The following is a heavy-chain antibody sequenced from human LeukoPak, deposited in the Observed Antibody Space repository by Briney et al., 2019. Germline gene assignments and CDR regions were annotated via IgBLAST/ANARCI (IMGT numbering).Heavy chain of an antibody. CDR3: ARGGRYGSGSYGFDY. CDR1: GGSISSYY. D-gene: IGHD3-10*01. CDR2: IYYSGST. V-gene: IGHV4-59*01. J-gene: IGHJ4*02. Sequence: SETLSLTCTVSGGSISSYYWSWIRQPPGKGLEWIGYIYYSGSTNYNPSLKSRVTISVDTSKNQFSLKLSSVTAADTAVYYCARGGRYGSGSYGFDYWGQGTLVTVSS.